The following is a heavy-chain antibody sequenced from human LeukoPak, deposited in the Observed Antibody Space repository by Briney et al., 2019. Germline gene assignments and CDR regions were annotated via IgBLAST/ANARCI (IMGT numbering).Heavy chain of an antibody. D-gene: IGHD1-1*01. J-gene: IGHJ2*01. CDR3: ARDPGTLWYFDL. CDR1: GFPFRNYW. CDR2: LNSDATIT. V-gene: IGHV3-74*01. Sequence: GGSLRLSCTASGFPFRNYWMHWVRQAPGKGLVWISRLNSDATITSYADSMKGRFTISRDNAKNSLYLQMNSLRAEDTAVYYCARDPGTLWYFDLWGRGTLVTVSS.